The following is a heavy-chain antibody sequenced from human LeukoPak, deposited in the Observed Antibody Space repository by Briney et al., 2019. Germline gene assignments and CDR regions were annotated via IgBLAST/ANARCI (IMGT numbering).Heavy chain of an antibody. CDR3: ARGVYIAAAQYAY. CDR2: IYYSGTT. J-gene: IGHJ4*02. Sequence: SETLSLTCTVSGGSISSYYWGWIRQPPGKGLEWIGYIYYSGTTNYNPSLKSRVTISVDTSKNQFSLKLSSVTAADTAVHYCARGVYIAAAQYAYWGQGTLVTVSS. D-gene: IGHD6-13*01. CDR1: GGSISSYY. V-gene: IGHV4-59*01.